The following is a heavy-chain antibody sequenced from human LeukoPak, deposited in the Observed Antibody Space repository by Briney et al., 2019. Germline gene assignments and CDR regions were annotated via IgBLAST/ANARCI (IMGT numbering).Heavy chain of an antibody. D-gene: IGHD2-8*01. Sequence: PGGSLRLSCAASGFTFSSYAMSWVRQAPGKGLEWVSAISGSGGSTYYADSVKGRFTISRDNSKNTLYLQMNSLRAEDTAVYYCAKGTSWVPDYYYMDVWGKGTTVTVSS. V-gene: IGHV3-23*01. CDR2: ISGSGGST. J-gene: IGHJ6*03. CDR1: GFTFSSYA. CDR3: AKGTSWVPDYYYMDV.